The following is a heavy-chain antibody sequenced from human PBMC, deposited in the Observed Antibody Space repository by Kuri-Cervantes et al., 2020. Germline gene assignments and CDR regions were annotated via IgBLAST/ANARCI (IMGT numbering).Heavy chain of an antibody. Sequence: GSLRLSCTVSGGSVSSGSYYWSWIRQPPGKGLEWIGYIYYSGSTNYNPSLKSRVTISVDTSKNQFSLKLSSVTAADTAVYYCARDHSAVPDSAMVTGDAFDIWGQGTMVTVSS. CDR1: GGSVSSGSYY. V-gene: IGHV4-61*01. CDR2: IYYSGST. J-gene: IGHJ3*02. D-gene: IGHD5-18*01. CDR3: ARDHSAVPDSAMVTGDAFDI.